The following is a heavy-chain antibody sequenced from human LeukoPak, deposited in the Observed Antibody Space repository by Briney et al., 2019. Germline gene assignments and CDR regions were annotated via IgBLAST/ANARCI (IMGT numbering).Heavy chain of an antibody. CDR1: GFTFSSYW. D-gene: IGHD2-15*01. CDR2: IKQDGSEK. V-gene: IGHV3-7*02. CDR3: LARSATFSSRGVDY. J-gene: IGHJ4*02. Sequence: GGSLRLSCVASGFTFSSYWMSWVRQAPGKGLEWVANIKQDGSEKYYVDSVKGRFTISRDNAKNSLYLQMNSLRAEDTAVYYCLARSATFSSRGVDYWGQGTLVTVSS.